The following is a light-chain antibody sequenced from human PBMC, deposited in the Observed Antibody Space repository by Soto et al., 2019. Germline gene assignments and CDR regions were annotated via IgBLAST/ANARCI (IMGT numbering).Light chain of an antibody. CDR2: EGN. V-gene: IGLV2-23*01. CDR3: CCYAGTNTLV. Sequence: QSVLTQPASVSGSPGQSITISCTGTSSDVGTYNLVSWYQQHPGKAPKLIIYEGNKRPSGVSNRFSGSKSANTASLTISGLQTDEEVDYYCCCYAGTNTLVFGAGTKVTVL. CDR1: SSDVGTYNL. J-gene: IGLJ2*01.